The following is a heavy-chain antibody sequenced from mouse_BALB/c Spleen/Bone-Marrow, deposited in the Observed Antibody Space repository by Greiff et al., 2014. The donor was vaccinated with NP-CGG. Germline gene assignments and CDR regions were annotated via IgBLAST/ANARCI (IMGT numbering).Heavy chain of an antibody. J-gene: IGHJ3*01. CDR2: INSNGGTT. D-gene: IGHD2-13*01. CDR3: ARGLYYVAYGPGFAY. V-gene: IGHV5-6-3*01. Sequence: EVQLVESGGGLVQPGGSLKLSRAASGFTFSNYGISWVRQTPDKRLDLVATINSNGGTTYYPDSVKGRFTISRDNAKNTLYLQMSSLKSEDTAMYFCARGLYYVAYGPGFAYWGQGTLVTVSA. CDR1: GFTFSNYG.